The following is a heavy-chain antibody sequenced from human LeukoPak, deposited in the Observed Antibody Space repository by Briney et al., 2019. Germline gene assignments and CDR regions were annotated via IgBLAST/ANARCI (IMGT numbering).Heavy chain of an antibody. CDR1: GYTFSSYA. CDR3: ARGDTMVRGVIGWFDP. J-gene: IGHJ5*02. Sequence: PGRSLRLSCAASGYTFSSYAMHWVRQAPGKGLEWVAVISYDGSNKYYADSVKGRFTISRDNSKNTLYLQMNSLRAEDTAVYYCARGDTMVRGVIGWFDPWGQGTLVTVSS. CDR2: ISYDGSNK. V-gene: IGHV3-30-3*01. D-gene: IGHD3-10*01.